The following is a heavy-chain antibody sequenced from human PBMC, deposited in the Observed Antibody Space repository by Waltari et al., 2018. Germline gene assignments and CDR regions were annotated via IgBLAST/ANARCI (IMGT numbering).Heavy chain of an antibody. V-gene: IGHV4-39*01. CDR2: IYYSGST. D-gene: IGHD3-3*01. CDR1: GGSISSSSYY. CDR3: ARAYDFWSGRYYFDY. J-gene: IGHJ4*02. Sequence: QLQLQESGPGLVKPSETLSLTCTVSGGSISSSSYYWDWIRQPPGKGLEWIGSIYYSGSTDYNPSLKSRVTISVDTSKNQFSLKLSSVTAADTAVYYCARAYDFWSGRYYFDYWGQGTLVTVSS.